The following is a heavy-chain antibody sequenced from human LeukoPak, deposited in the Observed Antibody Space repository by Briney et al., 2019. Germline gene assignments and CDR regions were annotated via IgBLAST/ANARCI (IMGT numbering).Heavy chain of an antibody. CDR1: GFIFSNYG. Sequence: GGSLRLSCAASGFIFSNYGMHWVRQVPGKGLEWVAVIWYDGSNKYYVDSMKGRFTISRDNSKNTLYLQMNSLRAEDTAVYYCARDQGYSSGWYEGGRAFDIWGQGTMVTVSS. V-gene: IGHV3-33*01. D-gene: IGHD6-19*01. CDR3: ARDQGYSSGWYEGGRAFDI. CDR2: IWYDGSNK. J-gene: IGHJ3*02.